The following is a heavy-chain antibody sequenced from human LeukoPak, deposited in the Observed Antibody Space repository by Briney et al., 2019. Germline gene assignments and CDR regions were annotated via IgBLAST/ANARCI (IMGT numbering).Heavy chain of an antibody. CDR3: ARVDSSSWLIDY. CDR1: GYTFTGYY. CDR2: INPNSGGT. Sequence: ASVKVSCKASGYTFTGYYMHWVRQAPGQGLEWMGWINPNSGGTTYAQKFQGRVTMTRDTSISTAYMELSRLRSDDTAVYYCARVDSSSWLIDYWGQGTLVTVSS. V-gene: IGHV1-2*02. D-gene: IGHD6-13*01. J-gene: IGHJ4*02.